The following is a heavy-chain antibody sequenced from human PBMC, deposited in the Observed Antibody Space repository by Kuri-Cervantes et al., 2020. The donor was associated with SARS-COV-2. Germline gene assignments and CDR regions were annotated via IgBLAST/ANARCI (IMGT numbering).Heavy chain of an antibody. CDR1: GFIFSDFG. CDR3: ARVFGSYVAAAAAYYFDY. D-gene: IGHD6-13*01. V-gene: IGHV3-48*01. J-gene: IGHJ4*02. CDR2: ISSSSTTI. Sequence: GESLKIFCAASGFIFSDFGMNWVRQAPGKGLEWVSYISSSSTTIYYADSVKGRFTISRDNAKNSLYLQMNSLRAEDTAVYYCARVFGSYVAAAAAYYFDYWGQGTLVTVSS.